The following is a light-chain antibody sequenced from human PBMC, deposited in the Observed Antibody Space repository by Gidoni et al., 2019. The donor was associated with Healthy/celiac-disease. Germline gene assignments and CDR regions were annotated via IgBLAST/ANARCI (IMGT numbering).Light chain of an antibody. CDR3: CSYAGSSTSLYV. J-gene: IGLJ1*01. Sequence: QSALTQPASVSGSPGQSITISCTGTSSDLGSYNLVSWYQQHPGKAPKLMIYAGSKRPSGVSNRFSGSKSGNTASLTISGLQAEDEADYYCCSYAGSSTSLYVFGTGTKVTVL. CDR2: AGS. CDR1: SSDLGSYNL. V-gene: IGLV2-23*01.